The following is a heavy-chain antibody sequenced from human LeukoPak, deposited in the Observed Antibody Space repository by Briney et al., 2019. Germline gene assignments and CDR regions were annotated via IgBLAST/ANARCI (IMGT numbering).Heavy chain of an antibody. J-gene: IGHJ4*02. V-gene: IGHV3-21*01. CDR2: ISSSNSYI. CDR1: GFTFSIYS. CDR3: ARAVQLWFQFDY. D-gene: IGHD5-18*01. Sequence: GGSLRLSCAASGFTFSIYSMNWVRQAPGKGLEWVSSISSSNSYIYYADSVKGRFTISRDNAKNSLYLQMNSLRAEDTAVYYCARAVQLWFQFDYWGQGTLVTVSS.